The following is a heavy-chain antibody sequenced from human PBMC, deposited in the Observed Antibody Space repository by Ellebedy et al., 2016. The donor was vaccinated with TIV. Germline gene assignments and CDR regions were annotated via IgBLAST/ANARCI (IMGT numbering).Heavy chain of an antibody. J-gene: IGHJ4*02. V-gene: IGHV3-7*03. CDR2: INQGGTEE. CDR3: VPAEAARVSPNY. Sequence: PGGSLRLSCAASGFTFNIFWMGWVRQAPGKGLEWVADINQGGTEEYYIDSVRGRFTISRDNAKNSLYLQMNTLRAEDTAVYFCVPAEAARVSPNYWGQGTLVTVSS. D-gene: IGHD6-6*01. CDR1: GFTFNIFW.